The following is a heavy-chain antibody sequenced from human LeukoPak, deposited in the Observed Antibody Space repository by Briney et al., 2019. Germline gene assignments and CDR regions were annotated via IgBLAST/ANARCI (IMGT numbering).Heavy chain of an antibody. Sequence: GGSLRLSCAASGFTFSSSVMSWVRQAPGKGLEWVSTINGGGTRTYYAVSVNGRFVISRDNSMNTLYLQMNGLRAEDTAVYYCAKNQFRQAAFATDYWGQGTLVTVSS. V-gene: IGHV3-23*01. J-gene: IGHJ4*02. CDR3: AKNQFRQAAFATDY. D-gene: IGHD3-16*01. CDR1: GFTFSSSV. CDR2: INGGGTRT.